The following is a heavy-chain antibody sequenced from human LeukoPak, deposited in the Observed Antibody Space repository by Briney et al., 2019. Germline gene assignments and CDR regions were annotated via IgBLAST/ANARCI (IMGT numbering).Heavy chain of an antibody. CDR2: ISGSGGST. Sequence: GGSLRLSCAASGFTFSSYAMSWVRQAPGKGLEWVSAISGSGGSTYYADSVKGRFTISRDNSKNTLYLQMNSLRAEDTAVYYCTRKYGDPTRDAFDVWGQGTMVTVSS. V-gene: IGHV3-23*01. CDR1: GFTFSSYA. CDR3: TRKYGDPTRDAFDV. J-gene: IGHJ3*01. D-gene: IGHD4-17*01.